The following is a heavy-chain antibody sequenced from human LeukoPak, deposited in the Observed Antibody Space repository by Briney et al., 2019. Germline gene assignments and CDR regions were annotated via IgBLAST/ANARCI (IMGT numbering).Heavy chain of an antibody. Sequence: GGSLRLSCAASGSTFSSYGLSWVRQAPGKGLEWVAAIRASVSGTYYADSVQGRFIISRDNSKNTLYLQMDRLRADDTAVYYCAKDLNNNGRGFDYWGQGTLVTVSS. J-gene: IGHJ4*02. D-gene: IGHD1-14*01. CDR1: GSTFSSYG. CDR3: AKDLNNNGRGFDY. V-gene: IGHV3-23*01. CDR2: IRASVSGT.